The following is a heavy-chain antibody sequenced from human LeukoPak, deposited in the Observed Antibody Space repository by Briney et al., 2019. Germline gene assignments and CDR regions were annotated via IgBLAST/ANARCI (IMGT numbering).Heavy chain of an antibody. D-gene: IGHD6-19*01. Sequence: GGSLRLSCAASGFTFSSYDMHWVRQATGKGLEWVSAIGTAGDTYYPGSVKGRFTISRENAKNSLYLQMNSLRAGDTAVYYCARDRDSSGWYDYWGQGTLATVSS. CDR3: ARDRDSSGWYDY. J-gene: IGHJ4*02. CDR2: IGTAGDT. V-gene: IGHV3-13*01. CDR1: GFTFSSYD.